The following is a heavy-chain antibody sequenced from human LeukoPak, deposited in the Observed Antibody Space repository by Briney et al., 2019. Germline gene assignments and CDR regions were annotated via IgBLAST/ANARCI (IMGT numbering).Heavy chain of an antibody. CDR1: GSSFTSFW. D-gene: IGHD3-10*01. CDR2: MYPGGSDT. J-gene: IGHJ4*02. CDR3: ARRYYASGSFVFDY. Sequence: GASLQISCQGSGSSFTSFWIGWVRQLPGKGLEGMGIMYPGGSDTRYSPSFQGQVTISADKSISTAYLQWSSLRASDTAMYYCARRYYASGSFVFDYWGQGTLVTVSS. V-gene: IGHV5-51*01.